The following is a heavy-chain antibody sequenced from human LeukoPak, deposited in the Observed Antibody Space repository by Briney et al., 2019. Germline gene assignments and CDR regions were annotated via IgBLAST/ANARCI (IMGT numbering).Heavy chain of an antibody. D-gene: IGHD3-22*01. CDR3: AGENHRGSYYYDSSGPGWFDP. J-gene: IGHJ5*02. Sequence: SETLSLTCTVSGYSISNDYYWGWIRQPPGKGLEWIGSINRSGSSYYNPSLRSRLTISIDTSKNQFSLKLSSVTAADTAMYYCAGENHRGSYYYDSSGPGWFDPWGQGTLVTVSS. CDR2: INRSGSS. V-gene: IGHV4-38-2*02. CDR1: GYSISNDYY.